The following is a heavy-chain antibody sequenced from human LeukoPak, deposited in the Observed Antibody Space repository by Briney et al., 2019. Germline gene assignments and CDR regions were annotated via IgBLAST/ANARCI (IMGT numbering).Heavy chain of an antibody. CDR1: GFTFSSYW. Sequence: GGSLRLSCAASGFTFSSYWIHWVRQAPGKGLVWVSRINSDGSSTSYADSVKGRFTISRDNAKNTLYLQMSSLRAEDTAVYYCARDGSSWGNWFDSWGQGTLVTVSS. J-gene: IGHJ5*01. CDR3: ARDGSSWGNWFDS. CDR2: INSDGSST. V-gene: IGHV3-74*01. D-gene: IGHD6-13*01.